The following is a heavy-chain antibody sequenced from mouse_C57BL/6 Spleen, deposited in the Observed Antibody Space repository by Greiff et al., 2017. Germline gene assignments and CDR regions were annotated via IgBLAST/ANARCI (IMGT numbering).Heavy chain of an antibody. CDR3: ARNYGSFYDDAMDY. CDR2: IHPNSGST. D-gene: IGHD1-1*01. Sequence: QVQLQQPGAELVKPGASVKLSCKASGYTFTSYWMHWVKQRPGQGLEWIGMIHPNSGSTNYNEKFKSKATLTVDKSSSTAYMQLSSLTSEDSAVYYCARNYGSFYDDAMDYWGQGTSVTVSS. CDR1: GYTFTSYW. J-gene: IGHJ4*01. V-gene: IGHV1-64*01.